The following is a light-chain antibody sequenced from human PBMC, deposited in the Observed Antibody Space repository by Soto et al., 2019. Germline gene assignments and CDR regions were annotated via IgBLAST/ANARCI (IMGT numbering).Light chain of an antibody. Sequence: QSVLTQPASVSGSPGQSITISCTGTSTDVGSYNLVSWYQQHPGKAPKLVIYEVSKWPSGVFNRFSGSKSGNTASLTISGLQAEHEANYYCCSYAGSSILYFFGTGTKVTVL. CDR3: CSYAGSSILYF. CDR2: EVS. J-gene: IGLJ1*01. V-gene: IGLV2-23*02. CDR1: STDVGSYNL.